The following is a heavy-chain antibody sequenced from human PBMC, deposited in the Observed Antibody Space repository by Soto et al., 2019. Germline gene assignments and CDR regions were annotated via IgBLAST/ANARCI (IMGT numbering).Heavy chain of an antibody. CDR1: GFSLSTSEMC. CDR2: IDWDDDK. CDR3: ARIRKYYDSSGYYYGPVSYFDY. D-gene: IGHD3-22*01. Sequence: SGPTLVNPTQTLTLTCTFSGFSLSTSEMCVSWIRQPPGKALEWLALIDWDDDKYYSTSLKTRLTISKDTSKNQVVLTMTNMDPVDTATYYCARIRKYYDSSGYYYGPVSYFDYWGQGTLVTVSS. J-gene: IGHJ4*02. V-gene: IGHV2-70*01.